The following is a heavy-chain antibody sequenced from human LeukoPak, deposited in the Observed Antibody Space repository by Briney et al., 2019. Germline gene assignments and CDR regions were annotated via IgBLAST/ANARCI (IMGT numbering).Heavy chain of an antibody. CDR1: GYTFTGDY. CDR3: ARGGGYSHTYVGY. CDR2: INPISGAT. J-gene: IGHJ4*02. D-gene: IGHD5-18*01. V-gene: IGHV1-2*02. Sequence: ASVKVSCKASGYTFTGDYMHWVRQAPGQGLEWMGWINPISGATNYARNFQGRVTMTSDTSTTTAYMELSRLRSDDTAAYYCARGGGYSHTYVGYWGQGTLVTVSS.